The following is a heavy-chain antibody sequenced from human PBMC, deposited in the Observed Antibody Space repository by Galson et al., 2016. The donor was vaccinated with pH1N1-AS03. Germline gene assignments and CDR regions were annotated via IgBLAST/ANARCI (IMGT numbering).Heavy chain of an antibody. CDR1: GGSVRTDGYY. CDR3: ARGDREVFDP. J-gene: IGHJ5*02. D-gene: IGHD5-24*01. V-gene: IGHV4-31*03. Sequence: LSLTCTVSGGSVRTDGYYWTWIRQRPGKGLEWIGYIYNSVSTHYNGTLKSRITISVDTSKNQFSLKLSSVTAADTAIYYCARGDREVFDPWGQGTLVTVSS. CDR2: IYNSVST.